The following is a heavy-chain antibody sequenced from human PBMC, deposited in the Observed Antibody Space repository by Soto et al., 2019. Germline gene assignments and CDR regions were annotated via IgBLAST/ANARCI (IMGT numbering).Heavy chain of an antibody. J-gene: IGHJ5*02. D-gene: IGHD3-9*01. CDR3: VKVSTFYEILTGYYSTNFFEP. CDR1: GFTLSEYS. CDR2: ISSDGDIT. V-gene: IGHV3-64D*06. Sequence: GTLSLSCSAAGFTLSEYSMPWVRPAPGKGLQYVSTISSDGDITYYADSVKGRFTISRDNSKNTLYLQMNSLRPEDTAVYYCVKVSTFYEILTGYYSTNFFEPWGQGTLVTVSS.